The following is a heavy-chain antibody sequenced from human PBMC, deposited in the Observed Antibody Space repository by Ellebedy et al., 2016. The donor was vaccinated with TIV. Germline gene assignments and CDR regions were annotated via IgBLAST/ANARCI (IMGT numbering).Heavy chain of an antibody. CDR2: IYQDGSVQ. CDR1: GFSFRSYR. Sequence: PGGSLRLSCAASGFSFRSYRMTWVRQAPGKGLQWVANIYQDGSVQYYVDSVKGRFTISRDNADNSLFLQMNSLRAEDTAVYYCARRGSYGDYAVQINSWFDTWGRGTLVAVPS. D-gene: IGHD4-17*01. V-gene: IGHV3-7*01. CDR3: ARRGSYGDYAVQINSWFDT. J-gene: IGHJ5*02.